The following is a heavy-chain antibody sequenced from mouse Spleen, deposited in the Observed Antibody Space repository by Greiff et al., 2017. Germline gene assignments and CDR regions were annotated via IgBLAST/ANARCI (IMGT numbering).Heavy chain of an antibody. Sequence: VQLQQSGAELVKPGASVKISCKASGYAFSSYWMNWVKQRPGKGLEWIGQIYPGDGDTNYDGKFKGKATLTADKSSSTAYMQLSSLTSEDSAVYFCARKALDSSGYAMDYWGQGTSVTVSS. CDR3: ARKALDSSGYAMDY. J-gene: IGHJ4*01. V-gene: IGHV1-80*01. D-gene: IGHD3-2*01. CDR2: IYPGDGDT. CDR1: GYAFSSYW.